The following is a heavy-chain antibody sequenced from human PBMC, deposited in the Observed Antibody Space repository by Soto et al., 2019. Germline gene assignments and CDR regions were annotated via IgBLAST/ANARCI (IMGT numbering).Heavy chain of an antibody. Sequence: QVQLVQSGAELKKPGASVKVSCKASGYTFSNYDMNWVRQAPGQGPEWIGWVNTNNGDTGYAQKCQGRVTLTTDITTTTAYIELTSMRSEDTAIYYCGKVSRKGYATDFDYWGQGTLITVSS. J-gene: IGHJ4*02. V-gene: IGHV1-8*01. CDR2: VNTNNGDT. CDR1: GYTFSNYD. CDR3: GKVSRKGYATDFDY. D-gene: IGHD5-18*01.